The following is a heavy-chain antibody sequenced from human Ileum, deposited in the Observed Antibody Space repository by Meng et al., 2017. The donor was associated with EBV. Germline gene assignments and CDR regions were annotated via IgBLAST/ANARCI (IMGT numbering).Heavy chain of an antibody. CDR2: IYHSGDS. V-gene: IGHV4-4*02. CDR1: GDSISSNSW. D-gene: IGHD6-19*01. CDR3: ARDPIPVPGRNFDY. Sequence: QIPDLGPGLVKPSGPLSFTCTVSGDSISSNSWWNWVRQSPGKGLDWIGDIYHSGDSNYNPSLKSRVTISLDNSNNQFSLTLSSVTAADTAVYYCARDPIPVPGRNFDYWGQGTLVTVSS. J-gene: IGHJ4*02.